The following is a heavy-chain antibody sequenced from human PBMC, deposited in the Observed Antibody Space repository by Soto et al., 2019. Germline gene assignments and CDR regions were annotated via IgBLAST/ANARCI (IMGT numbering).Heavy chain of an antibody. CDR2: IHPGDSDT. V-gene: IGHV5-51*01. D-gene: IGHD6-13*01. CDR3: ARTAAAGKYYYGMDV. Sequence: PGESRKISCKGSGYSFTSYWIGWVRQMPGKGLEWMGIIHPGDSDTRYSPSFQGQVTISADKSISTAYLQWSSLKASDTAMYYCARTAAAGKYYYGMDVWGQGTTVTVSS. J-gene: IGHJ6*02. CDR1: GYSFTSYW.